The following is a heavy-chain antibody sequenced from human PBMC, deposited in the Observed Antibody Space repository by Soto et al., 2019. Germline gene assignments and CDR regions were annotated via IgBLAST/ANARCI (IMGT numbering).Heavy chain of an antibody. V-gene: IGHV3-30*03. CDR2: ISYDGSQK. CDR1: GFTFSESG. D-gene: IGHD3-16*01. J-gene: IGHJ6*02. CDR3: ASSRYGIGAGMDV. Sequence: QVQLVESGGGVVQPGRSLRLSCEASGFTFSESGMHWVRQAPGKGLEWVTLISYDGSQKYYIDSVKGRFTISRDNSKNTLYLQMNSLRVEDTAVYYCASSRYGIGAGMDVWGQGTTVTVS.